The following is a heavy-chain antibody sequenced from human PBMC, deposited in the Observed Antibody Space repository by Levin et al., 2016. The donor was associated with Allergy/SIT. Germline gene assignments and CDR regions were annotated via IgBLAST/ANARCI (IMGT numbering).Heavy chain of an antibody. CDR3: TQSSYDYAGGLYRPLEH. V-gene: IGHV2-5*02. CDR2: IYWDDDK. J-gene: IGHJ4*02. CDR1: GFSLSTSGVA. Sequence: SGPTLVKPTQTLTLTCNFSGFSLSTSGVAVGWIRQTPGKALEWLGVIYWDDDKRYSPSLNSRVSITKDTSKNQVVLRITDMDPVDTGTYFCTQSSYDYAGGLYRPLEHWGQGAQVTVSS. D-gene: IGHD3-16*01.